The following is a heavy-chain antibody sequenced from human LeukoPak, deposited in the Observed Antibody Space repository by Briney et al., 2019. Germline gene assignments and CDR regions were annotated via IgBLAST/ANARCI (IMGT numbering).Heavy chain of an antibody. CDR1: GFTFSSYA. Sequence: PGGSLRLSCSASGFTFSSYAMHWVRQAPGKGLEYVSAISSNGGSTYYADSVKGRFTISRDNSKNTLYLQMSSLRAEDTAVYYCVKGGYSSGWYRWFDYWGQGTLVTVSS. J-gene: IGHJ4*02. CDR2: ISSNGGST. CDR3: VKGGYSSGWYRWFDY. D-gene: IGHD6-19*01. V-gene: IGHV3-64D*09.